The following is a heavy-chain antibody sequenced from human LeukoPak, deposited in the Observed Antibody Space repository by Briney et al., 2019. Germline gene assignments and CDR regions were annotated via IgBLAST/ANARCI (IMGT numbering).Heavy chain of an antibody. CDR2: ISYDGSNK. CDR1: GFTFSSYA. J-gene: IGHJ4*02. Sequence: GGSLRLSCAASGFTFSSYAMSWVRQAPGKGLEWVAVISYDGSNKYYADSVKGRFTISRDNSKNTLYLQMNSLRAEDTAVYYCARASSGWYFAGGAFDYWGQGTLVTVSS. CDR3: ARASSGWYFAGGAFDY. V-gene: IGHV3-30*14. D-gene: IGHD6-19*01.